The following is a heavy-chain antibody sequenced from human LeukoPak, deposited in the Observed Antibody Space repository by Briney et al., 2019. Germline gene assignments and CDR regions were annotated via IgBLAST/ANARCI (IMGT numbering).Heavy chain of an antibody. Sequence: AGTSLRLPCAASGFTFSNYGMHWVRQAPGKGLEWVATITYDGSSEYYADSVKDRFTVSRDNSKNTLYLQMSSLKTEDTAVYYCAKRGDGGHESLEYWGQGTLVIVSS. CDR1: GFTFSNYG. CDR3: AKRGDGGHESLEY. D-gene: IGHD3-16*01. J-gene: IGHJ4*02. V-gene: IGHV3-30*18. CDR2: ITYDGSSE.